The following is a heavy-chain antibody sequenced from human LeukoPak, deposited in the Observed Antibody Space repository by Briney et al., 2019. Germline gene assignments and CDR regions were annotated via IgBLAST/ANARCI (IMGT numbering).Heavy chain of an antibody. Sequence: GGSLRLSCAASGFTFSSYAMSWVRQAPGKGLEWVSIISITGDTTHYADSVRGRFTIFRDNSKNTLYLQMNSLGAEDTALYYCAKSPSWGPAAAGMRFDYWGQGTLVTVSS. CDR1: GFTFSSYA. D-gene: IGHD6-13*01. CDR3: AKSPSWGPAAAGMRFDY. J-gene: IGHJ4*02. V-gene: IGHV3-23*01. CDR2: ISITGDTT.